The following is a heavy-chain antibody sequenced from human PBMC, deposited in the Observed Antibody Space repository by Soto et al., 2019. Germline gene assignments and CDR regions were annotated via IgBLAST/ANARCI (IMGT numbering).Heavy chain of an antibody. J-gene: IGHJ5*02. CDR1: GFTFSSYG. CDR3: AKDPVGMVKWSRYNWFDP. Sequence: HPGGSLRLSCAASGFTFSSYGMHWVRQAPGKGLEWVAVISYDGSNKYYADSVKGRFTISRDNSKNTLYLQMNSLRAEDTAVYYCAKDPVGMVKWSRYNWFDPWGQGTLVTVSS. V-gene: IGHV3-30*18. D-gene: IGHD5-18*01. CDR2: ISYDGSNK.